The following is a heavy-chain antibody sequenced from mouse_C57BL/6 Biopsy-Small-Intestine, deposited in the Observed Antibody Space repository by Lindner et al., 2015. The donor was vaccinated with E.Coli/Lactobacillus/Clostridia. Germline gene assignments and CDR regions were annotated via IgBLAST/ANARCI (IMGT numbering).Heavy chain of an antibody. CDR3: ARPDYDALYYAMDY. D-gene: IGHD2-4*01. CDR2: ISSGSSTI. CDR1: GFTFSDYG. J-gene: IGHJ4*01. V-gene: IGHV5-17*01. Sequence: VQLQESGGGLVKPGGSLKLSCAASGFTFSDYGMHWVRQAPEKGLEWVAYISSGSSTIYYADTVKGRFTISRDNAKNTLFLQMTSLRSEDTAMYYCARPDYDALYYAMDYWGQGTSVTVSS.